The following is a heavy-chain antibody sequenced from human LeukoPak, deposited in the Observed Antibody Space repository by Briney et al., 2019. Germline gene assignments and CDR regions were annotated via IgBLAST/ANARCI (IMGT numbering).Heavy chain of an antibody. D-gene: IGHD2/OR15-2a*01. J-gene: IGHJ5*02. V-gene: IGHV4-38-2*01. Sequence: PSETLSLTCAVSGYSISSGYYWGWIRQPPGKGLEWIGSIYHSGSTYYNPSLKSRVTISVDTSKNHFSLNLSSVTAADTAVYYCARHENDPDFYNWFDPWGQGTLVTVSS. CDR2: IYHSGST. CDR3: ARHENDPDFYNWFDP. CDR1: GYSISSGYY.